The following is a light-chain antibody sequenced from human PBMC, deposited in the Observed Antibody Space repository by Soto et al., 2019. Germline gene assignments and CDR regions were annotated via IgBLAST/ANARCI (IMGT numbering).Light chain of an antibody. CDR2: GAS. Sequence: EIVLTQSPGTLSLSPGERATLACRASQSVSSSYLAWYQQKPGQAPRLLIYGASSMATGIPDRFSGSGSGTDFTLTISRLEPEDFAVYYCQQSGSSPWTFGQGTKVEIK. J-gene: IGKJ1*01. V-gene: IGKV3-20*01. CDR1: QSVSSSY. CDR3: QQSGSSPWT.